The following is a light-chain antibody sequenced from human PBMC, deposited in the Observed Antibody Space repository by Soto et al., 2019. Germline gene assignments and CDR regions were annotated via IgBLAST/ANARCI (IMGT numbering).Light chain of an antibody. V-gene: IGKV1-27*01. J-gene: IGKJ4*01. CDR2: AAS. CDR3: QKYNSDPLT. Sequence: DIQMTQSPSSLFASVGDRLTITCRASLPISNYLAWYQQRPGKIPNLLIYAASTLQAGVPSRFSGSCSGTDFTLALSSLQPEDVKAYYCQKYNSDPLTFGGGTKVDIK. CDR1: LPISNY.